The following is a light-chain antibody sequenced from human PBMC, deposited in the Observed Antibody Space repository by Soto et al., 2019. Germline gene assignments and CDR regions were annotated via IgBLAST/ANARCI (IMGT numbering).Light chain of an antibody. V-gene: IGKV3-20*01. CDR1: QSVSSTY. J-gene: IGKJ1*01. CDR2: GVS. CDR3: QQYDNSRT. Sequence: EIVLTQSPGTLSLSPGERATLSCRASQSVSSTYLAWYQQKPGQAPRLLIYGVSTRATGFPDRFSGSGSGTDFTLTISRLEPEDFAMYYCQQYDNSRTFGQGTKV.